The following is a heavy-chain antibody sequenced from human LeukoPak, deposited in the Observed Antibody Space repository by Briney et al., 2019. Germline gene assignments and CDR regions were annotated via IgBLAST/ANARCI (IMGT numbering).Heavy chain of an antibody. V-gene: IGHV3-11*04. D-gene: IGHD4-17*01. CDR2: ISNSGTI. CDR1: GFTLSDYY. J-gene: IGHJ4*02. CDR3: ARSYGDYDFRANY. Sequence: GGSLRLSCAASGFTLSDYYMSWIRQAPGKGLQWVSHISNSGTIYYADSVKGRFTISRDNAKNSLYLQMNSLRAEDTAVYYCARSYGDYDFRANYLGQGTLVTVSS.